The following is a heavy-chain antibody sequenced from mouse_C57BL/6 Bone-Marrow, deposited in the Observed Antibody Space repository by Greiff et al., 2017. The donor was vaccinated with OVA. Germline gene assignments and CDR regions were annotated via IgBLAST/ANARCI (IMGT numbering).Heavy chain of an antibody. V-gene: IGHV2-6-1*01. J-gene: IGHJ4*01. CDR2: IWSDGST. CDR1: GFSLTSYG. Sequence: QVQLKESGPGLVAPSQSLSITCTVSGFSLTSYGVHWVRQPPGKGLEWLVVIWSDGSTTYNSALKSSLSISKDNSKSQVFLKMNSLQTDDTAMYYCARHAYDYDRAMDDWGQGTSVTVSS. D-gene: IGHD2-4*01. CDR3: ARHAYDYDRAMDD.